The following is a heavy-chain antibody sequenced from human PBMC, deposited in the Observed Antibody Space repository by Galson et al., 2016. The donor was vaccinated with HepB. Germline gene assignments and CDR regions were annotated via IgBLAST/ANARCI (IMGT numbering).Heavy chain of an antibody. V-gene: IGHV5-51*01. D-gene: IGHD3-9*01. Sequence: QSGAEVKKPGESLKISCKGSGYSFTRYYIAWVRQMPGKGLEWMGIIYPSDSDTRYSPSFQGQVTISADKSINTAYLQWSSLKASGTAMYYCARRRDILTGYHSYYYVMDVWGQGTTVTVSS. J-gene: IGHJ6*02. CDR2: IYPSDSDT. CDR1: GYSFTRYY. CDR3: ARRRDILTGYHSYYYVMDV.